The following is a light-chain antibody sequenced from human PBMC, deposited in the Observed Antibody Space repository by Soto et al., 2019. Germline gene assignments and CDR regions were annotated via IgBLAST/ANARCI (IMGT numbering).Light chain of an antibody. CDR3: HTYDNSLSGVL. Sequence: QSVLTQPPSVSGAPGQRVTISCTGCSSNIGAGYDVHWYQHLPGTAPKLLIYGNTNRPSGVPDRFSGSRSGTSASLAITGLQAEDEADYYCHTYDNSLSGVLFGGGTKLTVL. V-gene: IGLV1-40*01. CDR1: SSNIGAGYD. J-gene: IGLJ2*01. CDR2: GNT.